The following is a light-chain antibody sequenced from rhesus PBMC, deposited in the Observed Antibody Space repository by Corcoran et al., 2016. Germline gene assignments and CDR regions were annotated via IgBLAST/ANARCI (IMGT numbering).Light chain of an antibody. Sequence: QVVMTQSPATLSLSPGERATLSCRASQRISTYLAWYQQKPGQAPRLPIYIPFSRATGIPDRISGSGSGTDFPLTISSLEPEGVGIYHCFQHTSGWTFRQGSKVEFK. J-gene: IGKJ1*01. CDR2: IPF. V-gene: IGKV3-10*01. CDR3: FQHTSGWT. CDR1: QRISTY.